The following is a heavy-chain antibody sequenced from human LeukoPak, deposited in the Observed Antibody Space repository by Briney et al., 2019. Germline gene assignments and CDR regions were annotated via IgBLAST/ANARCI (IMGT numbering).Heavy chain of an antibody. V-gene: IGHV3-21*06. CDR3: ARAGTCSSTSCDGGIEY. J-gene: IGHJ4*02. CDR1: GFAFSNYN. D-gene: IGHD2-2*01. CDR2: ISTTSTYI. Sequence: PRGSLRLSCAASGFAFSNYNMKWVRQAPGKGLEWVSFISTTSTYIYYADSVKGRFTVSRDNSKNLLYLQMDSLRVEDTAVYYCARAGTCSSTSCDGGIEYWGQGTLVTVSS.